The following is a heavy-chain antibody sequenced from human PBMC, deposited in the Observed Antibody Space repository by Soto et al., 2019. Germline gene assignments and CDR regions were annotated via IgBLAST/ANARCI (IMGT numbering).Heavy chain of an antibody. V-gene: IGHV3-11*05. D-gene: IGHD6-13*01. CDR1: GFTFSDYY. CDR3: ASVRGAAADYFDF. Sequence: QVQLVESGGGLVKPGGSLRLSCAVSGFTFSDYYMTWIRQAPGKGLEWVSYISSSTSHTNYADSVKGRFTISRDNAKNSLFLQMNSLRAEDTAVYYCASVRGAAADYFDFWGQGTLVTVSS. J-gene: IGHJ4*02. CDR2: ISSSTSHT.